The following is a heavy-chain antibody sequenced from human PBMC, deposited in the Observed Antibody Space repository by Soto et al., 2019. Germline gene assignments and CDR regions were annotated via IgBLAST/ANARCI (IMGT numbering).Heavy chain of an antibody. CDR1: GFTFIRYA. J-gene: IGHJ1*01. D-gene: IGHD3-22*01. CDR2: FSGSGGST. V-gene: IGHV3-23*01. Sequence: LRLSCAVSGFTFIRYAMSWVRQAQGQELEWGSAFSGSGGSTYYADSVKGRFTISRDSSKNTLYLQMNSLRAEDTAVYYCRGVYDRSLVYFQYWCQVPLGAV. CDR3: RGVYDRSLVYFQY.